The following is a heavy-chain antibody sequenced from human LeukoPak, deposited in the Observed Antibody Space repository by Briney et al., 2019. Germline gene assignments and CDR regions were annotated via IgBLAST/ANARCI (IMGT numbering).Heavy chain of an antibody. V-gene: IGHV1-2*02. CDR3: ARHNCGGDWYFDY. J-gene: IGHJ4*02. Sequence: VKVSCHACVSSFSTYYMHWVRQAPGQGREWMEWITPNSGGTNYTQKFQGRVTMTRDTSISTAYMELSRLRSDDTAVYYCARHNCGGDWYFDYWGQGTLVTVSS. CDR1: VSSFSTYY. D-gene: IGHD2-21*01. CDR2: ITPNSGGT.